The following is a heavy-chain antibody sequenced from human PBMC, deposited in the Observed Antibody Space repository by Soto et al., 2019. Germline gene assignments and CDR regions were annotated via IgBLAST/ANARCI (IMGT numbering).Heavy chain of an antibody. CDR2: IYYSGSI. V-gene: IGHV4-59*01. J-gene: IGHJ4*02. D-gene: IGHD6-19*01. CDR1: GDSISSLY. Sequence: SETLSLTCTVSGDSISSLYWSWIRQPPRKGLEWIGYIYYSGSINYNPSLKSRVTISVDPSKNQFSLRLSSVTAADTAVYYCAKSLWDTSGWKTDYWGQGTLVTVSS. CDR3: AKSLWDTSGWKTDY.